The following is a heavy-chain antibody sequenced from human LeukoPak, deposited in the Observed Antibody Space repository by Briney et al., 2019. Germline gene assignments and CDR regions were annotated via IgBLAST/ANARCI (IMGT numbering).Heavy chain of an antibody. J-gene: IGHJ4*02. Sequence: GGSLRLSCVASGFDFSTYAMHWVRQAPGKGLEWVAIMSYGGVIQYTDSVKGRFTISRDNSENTVYLQMNSLRAEDTAVYYCAKVSGYDPFDYWGQGTLVTVSS. CDR1: GFDFSTYA. D-gene: IGHD5-12*01. CDR3: AKVSGYDPFDY. CDR2: MSYGGVIQ. V-gene: IGHV3-30*18.